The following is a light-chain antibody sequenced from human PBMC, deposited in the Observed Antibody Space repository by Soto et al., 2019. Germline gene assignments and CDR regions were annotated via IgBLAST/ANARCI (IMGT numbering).Light chain of an antibody. CDR2: LGS. CDR1: QSLLHSNGYNY. J-gene: IGKJ4*01. CDR3: MQALQTPLT. Sequence: DIVMTQSPLSLPVTAGEPASISCRSSQSLLHSNGYNYLDWYLQKPGQSPQLLIYLGSNRASGVPDRFSGSGSGTDFTLKLSRVEAEDVGVYYFMQALQTPLTFGGGTKVQIK. V-gene: IGKV2-28*01.